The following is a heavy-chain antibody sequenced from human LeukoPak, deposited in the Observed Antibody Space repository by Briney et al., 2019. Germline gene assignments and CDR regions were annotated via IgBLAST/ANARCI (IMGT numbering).Heavy chain of an antibody. D-gene: IGHD6-13*01. Sequence: SETLSLTCAVSGGSISSSNWWSWVRPPPGKGLEWIGEIYHSGSTNYNPSLKSRVTISVDKSKNQFSLKLSSVTAADTAVYYCASLRAGYSSSHDWGQGTLVTVSS. V-gene: IGHV4-4*02. CDR1: GGSISSSNW. CDR2: IYHSGST. J-gene: IGHJ4*02. CDR3: ASLRAGYSSSHD.